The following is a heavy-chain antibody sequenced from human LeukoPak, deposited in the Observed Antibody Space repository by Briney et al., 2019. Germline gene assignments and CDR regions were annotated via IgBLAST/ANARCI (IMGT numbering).Heavy chain of an antibody. CDR1: AGSFSGYY. V-gene: IGHV4-34*01. D-gene: IGHD5-12*01. Sequence: SETLSLTCAVYAGSFSGYYWSWIRQPPGKGLERIGEINHSGSTNYNPSLKSRVTISVDTSKNQFSLKLSSVTAADTAVYYCAGGRLRFPQTRWGQGTLVTVSS. CDR2: INHSGST. J-gene: IGHJ4*02. CDR3: AGGRLRFPQTR.